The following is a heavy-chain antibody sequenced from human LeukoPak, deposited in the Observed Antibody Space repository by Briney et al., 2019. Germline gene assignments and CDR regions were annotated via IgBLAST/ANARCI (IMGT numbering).Heavy chain of an antibody. J-gene: IGHJ4*02. D-gene: IGHD6-13*01. Sequence: QPGGSLRLSCAASGFTLSIDWMHTVRQAPGKGLLWVSLINRDGNNRGYADSVKGRFTVSRDNAKNSLFLQMNSLRAEDTAAYYCARDIATAGHLAFDYWGQGTLVTVSS. CDR1: GFTLSIDW. CDR3: ARDIATAGHLAFDY. CDR2: INRDGNNR. V-gene: IGHV3-74*01.